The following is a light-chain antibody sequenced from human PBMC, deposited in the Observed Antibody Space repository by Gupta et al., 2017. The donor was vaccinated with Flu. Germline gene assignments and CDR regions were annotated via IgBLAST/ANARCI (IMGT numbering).Light chain of an antibody. J-gene: IGKJ1*01. CDR1: SSVGTS. Sequence: PATLSLAPGERATLSCRASSSVGTSLAWYQQRPGQAPRLLIYDASNRATAIPARFLGGGSGTDFTLTISSLEPEDFAVYYCQQRTNWLWTFGQGTKVEIK. CDR3: QQRTNWLWT. CDR2: DAS. V-gene: IGKV3-11*01.